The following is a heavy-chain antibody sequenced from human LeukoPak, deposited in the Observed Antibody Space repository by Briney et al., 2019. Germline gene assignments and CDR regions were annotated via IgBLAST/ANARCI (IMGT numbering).Heavy chain of an antibody. CDR2: INHSGST. J-gene: IGHJ6*03. V-gene: IGHV4-34*01. CDR3: ARGGDRYYYYYYMDV. D-gene: IGHD2-21*01. Sequence: SETSSLTCAVYGGSFSGYYWSWIRQPPGKGLEWIGEINHSGSTNYNPSLKSRVTISVDTSKNQFSLKLSSVTAADTAVYYCARGGDRYYYYYYMDVWGKGTTVTVSS. CDR1: GGSFSGYY.